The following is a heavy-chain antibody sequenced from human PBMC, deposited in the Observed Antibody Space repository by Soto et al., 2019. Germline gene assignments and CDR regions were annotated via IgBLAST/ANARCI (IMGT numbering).Heavy chain of an antibody. CDR1: GGSITTVSYY. CDR2: AYLSGSA. J-gene: IGHJ5*01. CDR3: ARHVGYNYGHIDS. V-gene: IGHV4-39*01. D-gene: IGHD5-18*01. Sequence: QLQLQESGPGLVKPSETLSLTCTVSGGSITTVSYYWGWIRQPPGKGLEWIGSAYLSGSAYSNPSLNSRVTISVDTSKNQFSLKLTSVTAADTALYYCARHVGYNYGHIDSWGQGTLVTVSS.